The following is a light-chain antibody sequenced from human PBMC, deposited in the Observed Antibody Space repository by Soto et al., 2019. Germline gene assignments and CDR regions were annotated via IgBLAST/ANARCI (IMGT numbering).Light chain of an antibody. CDR2: GAS. J-gene: IGKJ1*01. CDR1: QSVSSN. CDR3: QQYHNWPRT. Sequence: EIVMTQSPATLSVSPGERATLSCRASQSVSSNLAWYQQKPGQAPRLLIYGASTGATGIPARFSGSGSGTEFTLIISSLQSEDFAVYYCQQYHNWPRTFGQGTKVQIK. V-gene: IGKV3-15*01.